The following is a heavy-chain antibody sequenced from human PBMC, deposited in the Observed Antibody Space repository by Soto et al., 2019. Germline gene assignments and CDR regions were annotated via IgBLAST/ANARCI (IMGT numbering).Heavy chain of an antibody. CDR3: ASINWNYGYFDY. CDR2: ISAYNGNT. V-gene: IGHV1-18*01. J-gene: IGHJ4*02. Sequence: ASVKVSCKASGYTFTSYGISWVRQAPGQGLEWMGWISAYNGNTNYAQKLQGRVTMTTDTSTSTAYMELRSLRSDDTAVYYCASINWNYGYFDYWGQGTLVTVSS. D-gene: IGHD1-7*01. CDR1: GYTFTSYG.